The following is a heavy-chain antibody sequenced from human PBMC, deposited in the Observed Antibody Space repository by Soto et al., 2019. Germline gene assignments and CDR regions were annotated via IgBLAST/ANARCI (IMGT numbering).Heavy chain of an antibody. J-gene: IGHJ4*02. D-gene: IGHD2-2*01. CDR2: VYYTGTT. CDR3: ARNWNLALVPAAYFDS. Sequence: PSETLSLTCTVSNFSVLTSIYYWAWIRQPPGKGLEWVGTVYYTGTTYYNPSLQSRVTISIDTSKNQFSLNLNSVTAADTAVYYRARNWNLALVPAAYFDSWGQGTLVTVYS. CDR1: NFSVLTSIYY. V-gene: IGHV4-39*01.